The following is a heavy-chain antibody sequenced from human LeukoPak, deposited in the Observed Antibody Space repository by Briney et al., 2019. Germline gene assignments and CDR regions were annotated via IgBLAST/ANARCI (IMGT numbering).Heavy chain of an antibody. CDR1: EYTFTGYY. D-gene: IGHD2-15*01. J-gene: IGHJ5*02. Sequence: ASVKVSCKASEYTFTGYYMHWVRQAPGQGLEWMGRINPNSGGTNYAQKFQGRVTMTRDTSISTAYMELSRLRSDDAAVYYCSRLCSGGSCYIGFDPWGQGTLVTVSS. CDR3: SRLCSGGSCYIGFDP. CDR2: INPNSGGT. V-gene: IGHV1-2*06.